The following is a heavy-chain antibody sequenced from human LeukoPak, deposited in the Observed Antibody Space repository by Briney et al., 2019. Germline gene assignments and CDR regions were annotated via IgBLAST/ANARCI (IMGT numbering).Heavy chain of an antibody. J-gene: IGHJ4*02. V-gene: IGHV3-7*01. CDR1: GFTFSSYW. CDR2: IKQDGSEK. D-gene: IGHD3-22*01. Sequence: GGSLRLSCAASGFTFSSYWMSWVRQAPGKGLEWVANIKQDGSEKYYVDSVKGRFTISRDNSKNTLYLQMNSLRAEDTAVYYCARDIREYYDSSGYRNWGQGTLVTVSS. CDR3: ARDIREYYDSSGYRN.